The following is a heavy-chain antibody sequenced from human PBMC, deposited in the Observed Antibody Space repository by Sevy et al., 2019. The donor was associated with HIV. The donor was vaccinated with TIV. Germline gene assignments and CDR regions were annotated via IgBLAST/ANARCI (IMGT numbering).Heavy chain of an antibody. CDR3: AGHSLDGYNRGNFDY. D-gene: IGHD5-12*01. CDR1: GGSISGSFNY. Sequence: SETLSLTCTVSGGSISGSFNYWGWIRQPPGKGLEWIGSSYYSGSTYYNSSLKNRVTISVDTSKNHFSLKLSSVTAADTAVYYCAGHSLDGYNRGNFDYWGQGTLVTVSS. CDR2: SYYSGST. V-gene: IGHV4-39*01. J-gene: IGHJ4*02.